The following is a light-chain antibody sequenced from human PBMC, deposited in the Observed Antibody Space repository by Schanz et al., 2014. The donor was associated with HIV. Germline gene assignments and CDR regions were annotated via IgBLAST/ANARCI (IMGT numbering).Light chain of an antibody. CDR3: SSFAGNNKLL. CDR1: SSDVGGYNY. Sequence: SALTQPASVSGSPGQSIAISCTGTSSDVGGYNYVSWYQQHPNKAPKLIIYDVNNRPSGVSNRFSGSKSGNTASLTISGLQADDEADYYCSSFAGNNKLLFGGGTKLTVL. J-gene: IGLJ2*01. CDR2: DVN. V-gene: IGLV2-14*03.